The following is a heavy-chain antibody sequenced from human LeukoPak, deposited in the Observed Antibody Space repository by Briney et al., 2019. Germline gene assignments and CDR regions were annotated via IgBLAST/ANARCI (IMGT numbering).Heavy chain of an antibody. Sequence: PGGSLRLSCAVSGFTFSSYWMSWVRQAPGQGLEWVANIKQDGSQKYYVDSVKGRFTISRDNAKNSLYLQMNSLRAEDTAMYYCARAPELIDPWGQGTLVTVSS. CDR3: ARAPELIDP. J-gene: IGHJ5*02. CDR2: IKQDGSQK. D-gene: IGHD1-26*01. CDR1: GFTFSSYW. V-gene: IGHV3-7*01.